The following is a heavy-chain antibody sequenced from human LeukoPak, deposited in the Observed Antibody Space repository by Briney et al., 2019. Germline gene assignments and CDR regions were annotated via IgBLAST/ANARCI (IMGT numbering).Heavy chain of an antibody. D-gene: IGHD6-25*01. CDR2: IYYSGST. CDR1: GGSISSGDYY. V-gene: IGHV4-30-4*01. J-gene: IGHJ6*02. CDR3: AREKSAHEYYYYYYGMDV. Sequence: SETLSLTCTVSGGSISSGDYYWSWIRQPPGKGLEWIGYIYYSGSTYYNPSLKSRVTISVDTSKNQFSLKLSSVTAADTAVYYCAREKSAHEYYYYYYGMDVWGQGTTVTVSS.